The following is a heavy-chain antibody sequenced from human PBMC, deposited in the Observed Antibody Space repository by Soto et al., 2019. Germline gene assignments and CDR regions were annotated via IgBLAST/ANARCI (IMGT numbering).Heavy chain of an antibody. V-gene: IGHV1-8*01. CDR3: AREGKVLRFLEWLLGFDY. CDR1: GYTFTSYD. CDR2: MNPNSGNT. Sequence: GASVKVSCKASGYTFTSYDINWVRQATGQGLEWMGWMNPNSGNTGYAQKFQGRVAMTRNASISTAYMELSSLRSEDTAVYYCAREGKVLRFLEWLLGFDYWGQGTLVTVSS. J-gene: IGHJ4*02. D-gene: IGHD3-3*01.